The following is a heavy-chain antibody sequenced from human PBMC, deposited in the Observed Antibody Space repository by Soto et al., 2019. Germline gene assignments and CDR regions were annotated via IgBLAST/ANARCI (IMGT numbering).Heavy chain of an antibody. CDR3: ARERDTAMVTSSERPREFDY. CDR1: GGTFSSYT. CDR2: IIPILGIA. D-gene: IGHD5-18*01. V-gene: IGHV1-69*04. Sequence: GASVKVSCKASGGTFSSYTISWVRQAPGQGLEWMGRIIPILGIANYAQKFQGRVTITADKSTSTAYMELSSLRSEDTAVYYCARERDTAMVTSSERPREFDYWGQGTLVTVSS. J-gene: IGHJ4*02.